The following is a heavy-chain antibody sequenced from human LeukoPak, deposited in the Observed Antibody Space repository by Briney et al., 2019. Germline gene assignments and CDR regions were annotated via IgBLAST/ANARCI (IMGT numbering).Heavy chain of an antibody. V-gene: IGHV3-23*01. CDR3: AKSLSGGGYYFEY. CDR2: ISDSGGST. Sequence: QPGGSLRLSCAASGFTFSNYAMTLVRQAPGEGLELVSGISDSGGSTYYADSVKGRFTTSRDNSKNTLYLQMNSLRADDTAVYYCAKSLSGGGYYFEYWGQGTLVTVSS. D-gene: IGHD3-10*01. J-gene: IGHJ4*02. CDR1: GFTFSNYA.